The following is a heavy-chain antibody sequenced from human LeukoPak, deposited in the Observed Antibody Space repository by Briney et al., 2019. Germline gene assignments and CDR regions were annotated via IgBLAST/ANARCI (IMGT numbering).Heavy chain of an antibody. Sequence: GGSLRLSCAASGFTFSSYVMTWVRQAPGKSLEWVSGISGSGDSTYYADSVKGRFTISRDNSKNTLYLQMNSLRADDTAVYYCAKMVREFYTISYYFDYWGQGTLVTVSS. J-gene: IGHJ4*02. D-gene: IGHD2-8*01. CDR3: AKMVREFYTISYYFDY. CDR1: GFTFSSYV. CDR2: ISGSGDST. V-gene: IGHV3-23*01.